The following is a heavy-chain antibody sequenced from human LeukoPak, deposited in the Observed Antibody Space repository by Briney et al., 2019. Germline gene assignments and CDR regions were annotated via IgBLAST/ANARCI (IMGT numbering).Heavy chain of an antibody. CDR2: INHSGGT. D-gene: IGHD2-2*01. Sequence: SETLSLTCAVYGGSFSGYYWSWIRQPPGKGLEWIGEINHSGGTNYNPSLKSRVTISVDTSKNQFSLKLSSVTAADTAVYYCAREKAGSTGSIDSWGQGTLVTVSS. V-gene: IGHV4-34*01. CDR3: AREKAGSTGSIDS. J-gene: IGHJ4*02. CDR1: GGSFSGYY.